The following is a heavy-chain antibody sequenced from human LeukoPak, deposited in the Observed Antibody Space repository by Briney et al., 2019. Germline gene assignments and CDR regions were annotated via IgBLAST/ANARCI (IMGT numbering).Heavy chain of an antibody. J-gene: IGHJ6*03. CDR3: ARGHGDFWSGYYPQDYYYYMDV. CDR1: RGTFSSYA. V-gene: IGHV1-69*05. D-gene: IGHD3-3*01. CDR2: IIPIFGTA. Sequence: SVKFSCKASRGTFSSYAISWVRQAPGQGLERMGGIIPIFGTANYAQKFQGRVTNTTDESTCTAYMELSGLRSEDTAVYYCARGHGDFWSGYYPQDYYYYMDVWGKGTTVTVSS.